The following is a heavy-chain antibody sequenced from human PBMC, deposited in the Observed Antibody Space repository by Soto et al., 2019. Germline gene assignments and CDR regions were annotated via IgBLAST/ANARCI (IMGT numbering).Heavy chain of an antibody. CDR3: ARDRITTRGDAFDL. Sequence: QVQLVQSGAEVRKPGSSVKVSCKAPGGTFSTYIISWVRQAPGKGLEWMGRIIPIPDLTNYAQKCQGRVTVTADRSTSTAYMELPSLNSEDTAVYYCARDRITTRGDAFDLWGQGTMVTVSS. CDR2: IIPIPDLT. CDR1: GGTFSTYI. J-gene: IGHJ3*01. D-gene: IGHD3-3*01. V-gene: IGHV1-69*08.